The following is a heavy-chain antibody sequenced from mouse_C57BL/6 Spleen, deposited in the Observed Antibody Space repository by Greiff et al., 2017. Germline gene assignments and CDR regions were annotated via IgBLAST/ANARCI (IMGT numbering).Heavy chain of an antibody. CDR3: ARSDGPRAMDY. V-gene: IGHV1-7*01. CDR1: GYTFTSYW. J-gene: IGHJ4*01. D-gene: IGHD2-3*01. CDR2: INPSSGYT. Sequence: QVQLQQSGAELAKPGASVKLSCKASGYTFTSYWMHWVKQRPGQGLEWIGYINPSSGYTKYNQKFKDKATLTADKAASTAYMQLSSRTYEDSAVYYCARSDGPRAMDYWGQGTSVTVSS.